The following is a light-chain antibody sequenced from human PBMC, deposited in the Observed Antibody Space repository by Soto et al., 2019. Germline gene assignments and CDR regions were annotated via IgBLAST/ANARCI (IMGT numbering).Light chain of an antibody. CDR3: QQRSNWPPGT. J-gene: IGKJ1*01. Sequence: EIVLTQSPGTLSLSPGERATLSCRSSQSVSASYLVWYQQKPGQAPRLLIYGASSRATGIPDRFSGSGSGTDFTLTISRLGPEDFAVYYCQQRSNWPPGTFGQGTKVDIK. CDR1: QSVSASY. V-gene: IGKV3D-20*02. CDR2: GAS.